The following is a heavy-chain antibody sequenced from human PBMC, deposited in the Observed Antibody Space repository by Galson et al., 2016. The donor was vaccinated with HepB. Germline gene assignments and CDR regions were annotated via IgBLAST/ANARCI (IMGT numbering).Heavy chain of an antibody. Sequence: TLSLTCTVSGGSISTTGYYWSWIRQHPGKGLEWIGYISDSGSTYSNPSLQSRLTISVATSKNQLSLDLNTVTPADTAVYFCAGSDESVKNWPLRSHDWIDPWGQGTLVTVSS. D-gene: IGHD2/OR15-2a*01. J-gene: IGHJ5*02. V-gene: IGHV4-31*03. CDR3: AGSDESVKNWPLRSHDWIDP. CDR1: GGSISTTGYY. CDR2: ISDSGST.